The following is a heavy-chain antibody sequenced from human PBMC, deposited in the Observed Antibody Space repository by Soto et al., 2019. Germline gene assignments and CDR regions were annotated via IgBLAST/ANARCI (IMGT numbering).Heavy chain of an antibody. CDR2: IRSKAYGGTT. V-gene: IGHV3-49*04. CDR3: TREGGNYGGNSYYGMDV. J-gene: IGHJ6*02. Sequence: GGSLRLSCTASGFTFGDYAMSWVRQAPGKGLEWVGFIRSKAYGGTTEYAASVKGRFTISRDDSKSTAYLQMNSLKTEDTAVYYCTREGGNYGGNSYYGMDVWGQGTTVTVSS. CDR1: GFTFGDYA. D-gene: IGHD4-17*01.